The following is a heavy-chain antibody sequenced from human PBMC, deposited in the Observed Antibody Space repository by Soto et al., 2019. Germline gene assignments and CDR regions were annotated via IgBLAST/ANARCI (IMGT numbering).Heavy chain of an antibody. Sequence: SETLSLTCTVSCGSISSYYWSWIRQPPGKGLEWIGYIYYSGSTNYNPSLKSRVTISVDTSKNQFSLKLSSVTAADTAVYYCARVRYCSSTSCYQLYYFDYWGQGTLVTVS. CDR3: ARVRYCSSTSCYQLYYFDY. V-gene: IGHV4-59*08. D-gene: IGHD2-2*01. CDR2: IYYSGST. J-gene: IGHJ4*02. CDR1: CGSISSYY.